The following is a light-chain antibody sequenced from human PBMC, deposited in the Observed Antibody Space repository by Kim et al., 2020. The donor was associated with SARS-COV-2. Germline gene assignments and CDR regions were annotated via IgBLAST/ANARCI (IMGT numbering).Light chain of an antibody. CDR1: QTISSY. V-gene: IGKV1-39*01. CDR3: QQSYSTLYT. J-gene: IGKJ2*01. CDR2: AAS. Sequence: DIQMTQSPSPLSASIGDRVTITCRASQTISSYLNWYQQKPGKAPNLLIYAASSLQSGVPSRFSGSGSGTDFTLTISSLQPEDFATYYCQQSYSTLYTFGQGTKLEI.